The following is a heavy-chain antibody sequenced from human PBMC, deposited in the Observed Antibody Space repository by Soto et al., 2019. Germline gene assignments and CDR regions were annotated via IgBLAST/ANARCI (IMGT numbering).Heavy chain of an antibody. CDR3: ARHGAAIWLGY. CDR1: GYTFSVHW. Sequence: GESLKISCKTSGYTFSVHWISWVRQVPGKGLQWMGNIDPSDSYINYNPAFRGRVTFSVDKSSSTAYLHWRSLGPSDTAIYYCARHGAAIWLGYWGQGTLVTVSS. CDR2: IDPSDSYI. V-gene: IGHV5-10-1*01. J-gene: IGHJ4*02. D-gene: IGHD6-19*01.